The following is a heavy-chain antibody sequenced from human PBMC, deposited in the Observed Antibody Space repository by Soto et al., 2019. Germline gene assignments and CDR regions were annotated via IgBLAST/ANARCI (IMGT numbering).Heavy chain of an antibody. CDR1: GFSLNTSGVG. CDR2: TFWDDDK. Sequence: ESGPTLVNPTQTLTLTCTFSGFSLNTSGVGVGWIRQPPGKALEWLALTFWDDDKRYSPSLKTRLSITKDTSKNQVFLTMTNMNPVDTGTYYCVYRRPATATWFDPWGQGILVTVSS. D-gene: IGHD5-18*01. CDR3: VYRRPATATWFDP. J-gene: IGHJ5*02. V-gene: IGHV2-5*02.